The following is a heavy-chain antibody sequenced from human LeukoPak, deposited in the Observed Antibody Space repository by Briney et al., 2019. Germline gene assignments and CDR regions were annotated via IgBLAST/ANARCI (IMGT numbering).Heavy chain of an antibody. V-gene: IGHV1-2*02. CDR3: ARDMVRGVTEFDY. Sequence: ASVKVSCKASGYTFTGYYMHWVRQAPGQGLEGMGWINPNSGGTNYAQKFQGRVTMTRDTSISTAYMELSRLRSDDTAVYFCARDMVRGVTEFDYWGQGTLVTVSS. D-gene: IGHD3-10*01. CDR1: GYTFTGYY. CDR2: INPNSGGT. J-gene: IGHJ4*02.